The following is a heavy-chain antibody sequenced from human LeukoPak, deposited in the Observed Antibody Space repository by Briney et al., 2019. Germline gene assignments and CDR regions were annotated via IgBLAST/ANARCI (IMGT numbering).Heavy chain of an antibody. V-gene: IGHV5-51*01. Sequence: GESLKISCEGSGYSFTTYWIGWVRQMPGKGLEWMGVVYPGDSDSDTKYSPSFQGQVTISADKSISTAYLQWSSLKASDTAIYYCARRDYYGSGSYWGAFDYWGQGTLVTVSS. D-gene: IGHD3-10*01. J-gene: IGHJ4*02. CDR2: VYPGDSDSDT. CDR1: GYSFTTYW. CDR3: ARRDYYGSGSYWGAFDY.